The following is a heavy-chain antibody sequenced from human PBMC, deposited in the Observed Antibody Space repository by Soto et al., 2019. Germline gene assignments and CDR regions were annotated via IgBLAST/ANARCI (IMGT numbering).Heavy chain of an antibody. D-gene: IGHD4-4*01. Sequence: GEPLKISCKGSGYSFTSYWIGWVRQMPGKGLQWMGIIYPGDSDTRYSPSFQGQVTISADKSISTAYLQWSSLKASDTAMYYCARQHSNYYYGMDAWGQGTTVTVSS. CDR3: ARQHSNYYYGMDA. CDR1: GYSFTSYW. J-gene: IGHJ6*02. CDR2: IYPGDSDT. V-gene: IGHV5-51*01.